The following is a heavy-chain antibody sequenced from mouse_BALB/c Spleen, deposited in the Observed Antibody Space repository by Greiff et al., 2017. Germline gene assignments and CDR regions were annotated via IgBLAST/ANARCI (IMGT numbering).Heavy chain of an antibody. V-gene: IGHV5-12-1*01. Sequence: EVQLVESGGGLVKPGGSLKLSCAASGFAFSSYDMSWVRQTPEKRLEWVAYISSGGGSTYYPDTVKGRFTISRDNAKNTLYLQMSSLKSEDTAMYYCARQAYRLKLFDYWGQGTTLTVSS. CDR3: ARQAYRLKLFDY. CDR1: GFAFSSYD. D-gene: IGHD2-14*01. CDR2: ISSGGGST. J-gene: IGHJ2*01.